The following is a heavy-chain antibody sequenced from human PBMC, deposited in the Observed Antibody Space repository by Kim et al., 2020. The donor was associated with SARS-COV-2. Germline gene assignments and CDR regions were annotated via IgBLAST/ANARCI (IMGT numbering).Heavy chain of an antibody. V-gene: IGHV5-51*01. CDR3: ARQGYGGLRGMDV. J-gene: IGHJ6*02. Sequence: RYSPPFQGQVTISADESITTAYLQWSSLKASDTAMYYCARQGYGGLRGMDVWGQGTTVTVSS. D-gene: IGHD1-26*01.